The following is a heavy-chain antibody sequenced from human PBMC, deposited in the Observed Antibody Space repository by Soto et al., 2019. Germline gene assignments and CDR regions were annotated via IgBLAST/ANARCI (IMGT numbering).Heavy chain of an antibody. Sequence: GGSLRLSCAASGFTFSSYGMHWVRQAPGKGLEWVAVIWYDGSNKYYADSVKGRFTISRDNSKNTLYLQMNSLRAEDTAVYYCARDRGIQLWLTYGMDVWGQGTTVTVSS. V-gene: IGHV3-33*01. CDR3: ARDRGIQLWLTYGMDV. CDR1: GFTFSSYG. D-gene: IGHD5-18*01. J-gene: IGHJ6*02. CDR2: IWYDGSNK.